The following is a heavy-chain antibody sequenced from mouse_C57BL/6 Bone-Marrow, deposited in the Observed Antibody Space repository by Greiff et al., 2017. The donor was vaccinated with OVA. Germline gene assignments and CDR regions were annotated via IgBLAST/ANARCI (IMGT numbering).Heavy chain of an antibody. Sequence: VKLMESGAELARPGASVKLSCKASGYTFTSYGISWVKQRTGQGLEWIGEIYPRSGNTYYNEKFKGKATLTADKSSSTAYMELRSLTSEDSAVYFCARCYYDSSYEYYFDYWGQGTTLTVSS. CDR3: ARCYYDSSYEYYFDY. J-gene: IGHJ2*01. D-gene: IGHD1-1*01. V-gene: IGHV1-81*01. CDR1: GYTFTSYG. CDR2: IYPRSGNT.